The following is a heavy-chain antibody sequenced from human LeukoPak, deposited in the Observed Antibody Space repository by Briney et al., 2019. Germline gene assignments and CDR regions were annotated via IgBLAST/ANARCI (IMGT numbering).Heavy chain of an antibody. V-gene: IGHV1-8*01. CDR2: MNPNSSNT. CDR1: GYTFTSYD. Sequence: ASVKVSCKASGYTFTSYDINWVRQATGQGLEWMGWMNPNSSNTGYAQKFQGRVTMTRNTSISTAYMELSSLRSEDTAVYYCARGQLRRPYAFDIWGQGTMVTVSS. CDR3: ARGQLRRPYAFDI. D-gene: IGHD3-10*01. J-gene: IGHJ3*02.